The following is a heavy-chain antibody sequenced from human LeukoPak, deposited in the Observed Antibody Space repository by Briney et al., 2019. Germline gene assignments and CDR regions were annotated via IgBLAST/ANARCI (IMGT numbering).Heavy chain of an antibody. CDR1: GGSFSGYY. J-gene: IGHJ3*02. D-gene: IGHD3-3*01. CDR3: ARERTVTIFGVDNDAFDI. Sequence: TPSETLSLTCAVYGGSFSGYYWSWIRQPPGKGLEWIGEINHSGSTNYNPSLKSRVTISVDTSKNQFSLKLSSVTAADTAVYYCARERTVTIFGVDNDAFDIWGQGTTVTVSS. CDR2: INHSGST. V-gene: IGHV4-34*01.